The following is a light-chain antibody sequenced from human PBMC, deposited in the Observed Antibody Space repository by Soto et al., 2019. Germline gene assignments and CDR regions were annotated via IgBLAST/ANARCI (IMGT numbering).Light chain of an antibody. Sequence: QAVVTQPPSVSGAPGHRVTISCTGSSSNIGAGYDVHWYQQLPGTAPKLLIYGNSNRPSGVPDRFSASESGTSASLAITGLQAEDEADYYCQSYDSTLSGSGVFGGGTQLTVL. CDR3: QSYDSTLSGSGV. J-gene: IGLJ3*02. V-gene: IGLV1-40*01. CDR1: SSNIGAGYD. CDR2: GNS.